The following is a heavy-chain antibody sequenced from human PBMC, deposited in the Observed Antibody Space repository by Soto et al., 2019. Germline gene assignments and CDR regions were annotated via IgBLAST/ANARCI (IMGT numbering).Heavy chain of an antibody. Sequence: PSETLSLTCTVSGGSISSSSYYWGWIRQPPGKGLEWIGSIYYSGSTYYNPSLKSRVTISVDTSKNQFSLKLSSVTAADTAVYYCARTRRQKTGQEFDYWGQGTLVTVSS. CDR2: IYYSGST. J-gene: IGHJ4*02. CDR1: GGSISSSSYY. V-gene: IGHV4-39*01. D-gene: IGHD1-1*01. CDR3: ARTRRQKTGQEFDY.